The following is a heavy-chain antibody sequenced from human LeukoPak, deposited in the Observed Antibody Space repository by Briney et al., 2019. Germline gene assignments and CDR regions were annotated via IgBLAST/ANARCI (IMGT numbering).Heavy chain of an antibody. D-gene: IGHD3-3*01. V-gene: IGHV3-49*04. Sequence: GGSLRLSCAVSGFTFISYAMSWVRQAPGKGLEWVGFIRSKAYGGTTEYAASVKGRFTISRDDSKSIACLQMNSLKTEDTAVYYCTRDTYDFWSPRGLDYWGQGTLVTVSS. CDR1: GFTFISYA. J-gene: IGHJ4*02. CDR3: TRDTYDFWSPRGLDY. CDR2: IRSKAYGGTT.